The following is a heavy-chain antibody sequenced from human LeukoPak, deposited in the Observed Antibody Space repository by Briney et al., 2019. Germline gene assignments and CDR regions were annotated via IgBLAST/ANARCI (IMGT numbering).Heavy chain of an antibody. CDR2: ISAYNGNT. CDR1: GYTFTSYG. D-gene: IGHD6-6*01. Sequence: GASGKVSCKASGYTFTSYGISWVRQAPGQGLEWMGWISAYNGNTKYAQKLQDRVTMTTDTSTTTAYMEVRSLTSDDTAVYYCARGSAMAQKQLVRHFDSWGQGTLVIVSS. V-gene: IGHV1-18*01. CDR3: ARGSAMAQKQLVRHFDS. J-gene: IGHJ4*02.